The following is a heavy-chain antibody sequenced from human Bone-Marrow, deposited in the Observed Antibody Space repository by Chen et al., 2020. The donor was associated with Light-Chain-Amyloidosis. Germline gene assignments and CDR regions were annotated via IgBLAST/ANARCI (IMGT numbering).Heavy chain of an antibody. Sequence: EVQLVQSGAEVKKPGESLKISCKGSGYNFPTYWIGWVRQMPGKGLEWMGIIYPGDSDTRYSPSFQGQVAISVDKSINTAYLQWSSLKASDTAMYYCARRSGYYLFDYWGQGTLVTVSS. CDR1: GYNFPTYW. V-gene: IGHV5-51*01. D-gene: IGHD3-22*01. CDR3: ARRSGYYLFDY. CDR2: IYPGDSDT. J-gene: IGHJ4*02.